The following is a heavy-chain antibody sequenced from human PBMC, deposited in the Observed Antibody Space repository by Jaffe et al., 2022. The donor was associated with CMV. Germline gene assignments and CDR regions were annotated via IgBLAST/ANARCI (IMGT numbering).Heavy chain of an antibody. CDR2: ISSSSSYI. V-gene: IGHV3-21*01. CDR3: ARGDTAMAPPGRFDP. J-gene: IGHJ5*02. CDR1: GFTFSSYS. Sequence: EVQLVESGGGLVKPGGSLRLSCAASGFTFSSYSMNWVRQAPGKGLEWVSSISSSSSYIYYADSVKGRFTISRDNAKNSLYLQMNSLRAEDTAVYYCARGDTAMAPPGRFDPWGQGTLVTVSS. D-gene: IGHD5-18*01.